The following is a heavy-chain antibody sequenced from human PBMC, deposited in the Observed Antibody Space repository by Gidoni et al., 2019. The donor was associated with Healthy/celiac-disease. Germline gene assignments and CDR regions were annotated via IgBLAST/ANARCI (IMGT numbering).Heavy chain of an antibody. Sequence: QVQLVQSGAEVKKPGSSVKVSCKASGGTFSSYAISWVRPAPGQGLEWMGGIIPIFGTANDAQKFQGRVTITADESTSTSYMELSSLRSEDTAVYYCARDRGIVGDPGYFQHWGQGTLVTVSS. D-gene: IGHD1-26*01. V-gene: IGHV1-69*01. J-gene: IGHJ1*01. CDR1: GGTFSSYA. CDR2: IIPIFGTA. CDR3: ARDRGIVGDPGYFQH.